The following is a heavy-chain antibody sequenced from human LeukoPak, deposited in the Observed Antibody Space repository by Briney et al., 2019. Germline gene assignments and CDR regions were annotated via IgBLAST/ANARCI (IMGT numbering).Heavy chain of an antibody. CDR1: GYTFTGYY. J-gene: IGHJ5*02. V-gene: IGHV1-2*02. Sequence: ASVKVSCKASGYTFTGYYMHWVRQAPGQGLEWMGWINPNNGGTKYAQKFQGRVTITRDTSNSTAYMELSRLRSDDTAVYYCARVTDYYGLGSFQNWFDPWGQGTLVTVSS. D-gene: IGHD3-10*01. CDR3: ARVTDYYGLGSFQNWFDP. CDR2: INPNNGGT.